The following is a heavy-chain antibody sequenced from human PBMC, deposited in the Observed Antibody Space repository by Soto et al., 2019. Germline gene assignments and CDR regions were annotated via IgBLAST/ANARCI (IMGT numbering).Heavy chain of an antibody. Sequence: SVKVSCKASGGTFSSYAISWVRQAPGQGLEWMGGIIPIFGTANYAQKFQGRVTMTTDSSTSTAYMELRSLRSDDTAVYYCARIEWGSGSYPTPWGQGTLVTVSS. V-gene: IGHV1-69*05. CDR3: ARIEWGSGSYPTP. J-gene: IGHJ5*02. D-gene: IGHD3-10*01. CDR1: GGTFSSYA. CDR2: IIPIFGTA.